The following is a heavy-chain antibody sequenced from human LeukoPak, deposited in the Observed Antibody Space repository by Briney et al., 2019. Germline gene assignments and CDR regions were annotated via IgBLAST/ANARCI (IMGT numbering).Heavy chain of an antibody. CDR2: IWYDGSNK. Sequence: GRSLRLSCAAAGFTFSSYGMHWVRQAPGKGLEWVAVIWYDGSNKYYADSVKGRFTISRDNSKNTLYLQMNSLRAEDTAVYYCARNSLAYYYDSSGYDYFDYWGQGTLVTVSS. CDR1: GFTFSSYG. D-gene: IGHD3-22*01. CDR3: ARNSLAYYYDSSGYDYFDY. J-gene: IGHJ4*02. V-gene: IGHV3-33*01.